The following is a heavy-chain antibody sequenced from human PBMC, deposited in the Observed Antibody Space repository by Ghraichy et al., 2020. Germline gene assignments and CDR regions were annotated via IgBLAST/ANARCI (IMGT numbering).Heavy chain of an antibody. CDR3: VRDIARRADFWSGHHYYYYYMDV. D-gene: IGHD3-3*01. CDR1: GGTFSSYT. J-gene: IGHJ6*03. CDR2: IIPILGIA. V-gene: IGHV1-69*04. Sequence: SVKVSCKASGGTFSSYTISWVRQAPGQGLEWMGRIIPILGIANYAQKFQGRVTITADKSTSTAYMELSSLRSEDTAVYYCVRDIARRADFWSGHHYYYYYMDVWGKGTTVTVSS.